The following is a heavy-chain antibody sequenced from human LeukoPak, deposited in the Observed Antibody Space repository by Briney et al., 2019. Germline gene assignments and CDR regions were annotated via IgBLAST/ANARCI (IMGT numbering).Heavy chain of an antibody. V-gene: IGHV4-59*12. J-gene: IGHJ4*02. CDR3: AREKQHIIDY. CDR1: GGSISPYY. D-gene: IGHD6-13*01. CDR2: IYHSGST. Sequence: SETLSLTCTVSGGSISPYYWSWIRQPPGKGLEWIGYIYHSGSTYYNPSLKSRVTISVDRSKNQFSLKLSSVTAADTAVYYCAREKQHIIDYWGQGTLVTVSS.